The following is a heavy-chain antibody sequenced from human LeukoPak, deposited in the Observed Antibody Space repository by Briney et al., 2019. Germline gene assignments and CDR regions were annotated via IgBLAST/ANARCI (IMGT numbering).Heavy chain of an antibody. V-gene: IGHV6-1*01. CDR3: AREVLSGSPTDY. Sequence: SQTLSLTCAISGDSVSSNSAAWNWIRQSPSRGLEWLGRTYYRSKWYNDYAVSVKSRITINPDTSKNQFSLKLSSVTAADTAVYYCAREVLSGSPTDYWGQGTLVTVSS. CDR1: GDSVSSNSAA. D-gene: IGHD1-14*01. CDR2: TYYRSKWYN. J-gene: IGHJ4*02.